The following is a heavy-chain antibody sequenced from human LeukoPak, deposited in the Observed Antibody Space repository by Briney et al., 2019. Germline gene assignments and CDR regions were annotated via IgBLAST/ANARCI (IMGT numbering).Heavy chain of an antibody. CDR3: ARGYSYVYYYYYMDV. D-gene: IGHD5-18*01. V-gene: IGHV1-2*02. CDR1: GYTFTGYY. Sequence: ASVKVSCKASGYTFTGYYMHWVRQAPGQGLEWMGWINPNSGGTNYAQKFQGRVTMTRNTSISTAYMELSSLRSEDTAVYYCARGYSYVYYYYYMDVWGKGTTVTISS. J-gene: IGHJ6*03. CDR2: INPNSGGT.